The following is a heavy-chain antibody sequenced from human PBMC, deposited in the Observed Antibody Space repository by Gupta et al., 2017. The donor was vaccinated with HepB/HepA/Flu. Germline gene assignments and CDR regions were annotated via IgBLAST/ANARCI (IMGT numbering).Heavy chain of an antibody. Sequence: EVQLLESGGGLVQPGGSLRLSVAASGFTFTSYALSWVRQAPGKGLEWVSAISGSGGSTYYADSVKGRFTISRDNSKNTLYLQMNSLRAEDTAVYYCAIRPYSGSYDWGQGTLVTVSS. CDR1: GFTFTSYA. J-gene: IGHJ4*02. V-gene: IGHV3-23*01. CDR3: AIRPYSGSYD. D-gene: IGHD1-26*01. CDR2: ISGSGGST.